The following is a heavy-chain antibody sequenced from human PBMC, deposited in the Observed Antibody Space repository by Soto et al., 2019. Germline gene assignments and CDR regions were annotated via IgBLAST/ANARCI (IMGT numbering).Heavy chain of an antibody. CDR3: AGPSEGASIARYYYYGMDV. J-gene: IGHJ6*02. Sequence: QVQLVQSGAEVKKPGSSVKVSCKASGGTFSSYAISWVRQAPGQGLEWMGGIIPIFGTANYAQKFQGRVTITADESTSTAYMELSSLRSEDTAVYYCAGPSEGASIARYYYYGMDVWGQGTTVTVSS. CDR2: IIPIFGTA. V-gene: IGHV1-69*01. CDR1: GGTFSSYA. D-gene: IGHD2-2*01.